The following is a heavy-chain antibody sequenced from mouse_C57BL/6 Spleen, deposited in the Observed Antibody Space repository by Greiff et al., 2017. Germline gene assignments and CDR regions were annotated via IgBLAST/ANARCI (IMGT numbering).Heavy chain of an antibody. CDR1: GFTFSDYG. J-gene: IGHJ4*01. Sequence: EVQVVESGGGLVKPGGSLKLSCAASGFTFSDYGMHWVRQAPEQGLEWVAYLSSGSSTIYYADTVKGRFTISRDNAKNTLFRQMASLTSEDTAMYYCARGPFYAMDYWGQGTSVTVSS. CDR2: LSSGSSTI. V-gene: IGHV5-17*01. CDR3: ARGPFYAMDY.